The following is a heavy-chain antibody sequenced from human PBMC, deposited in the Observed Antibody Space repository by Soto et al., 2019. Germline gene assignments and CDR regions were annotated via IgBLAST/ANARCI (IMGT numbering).Heavy chain of an antibody. CDR2: ISHDEPDT. D-gene: IGHD1-26*01. Sequence: QVQLVESGGGVVQPGGSLRLSCAASGFGFSGFAMNWVRQAPGKGLEWVALISHDEPDTRYADSVKGRFTISRDNSQNALFLPVDSLRGDDTSVYYCARDGWAEVSRSYVDRWGQGALVNVSS. J-gene: IGHJ4*02. CDR3: ARDGWAEVSRSYVDR. CDR1: GFGFSGFA. V-gene: IGHV3-30*03.